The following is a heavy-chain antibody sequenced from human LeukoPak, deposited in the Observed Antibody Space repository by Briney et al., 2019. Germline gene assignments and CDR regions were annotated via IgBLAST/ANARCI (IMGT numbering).Heavy chain of an antibody. J-gene: IGHJ4*02. CDR3: ARSVAERNPPYYFDY. D-gene: IGHD1-14*01. V-gene: IGHV1-69*04. Sequence: SVKVSCKASGYTFTSYGISWVRQAPGQGLEWMGRIIPILGIANYAQKFQGRVTITADKSTSTAYMELSSLRSEDTAVYYCARSVAERNPPYYFDYWGQGTLVTVSS. CDR1: GYTFTSYG. CDR2: IIPILGIA.